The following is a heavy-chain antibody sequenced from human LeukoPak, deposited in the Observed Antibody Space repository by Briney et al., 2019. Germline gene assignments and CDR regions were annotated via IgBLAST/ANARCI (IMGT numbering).Heavy chain of an antibody. D-gene: IGHD6-13*01. CDR1: GGSFSGYY. Sequence: SETLSLTCAVYGGSFSGYYWSWIRQPPGKGLEWIGEINHSGSTNYNPSLKSRVTISVDTSKNQFSLKLSSVTAADTAVYYCARISSSNWYNERGAFDVWGQGAMVTVSS. V-gene: IGHV4-34*01. J-gene: IGHJ3*01. CDR3: ARISSSNWYNERGAFDV. CDR2: INHSGST.